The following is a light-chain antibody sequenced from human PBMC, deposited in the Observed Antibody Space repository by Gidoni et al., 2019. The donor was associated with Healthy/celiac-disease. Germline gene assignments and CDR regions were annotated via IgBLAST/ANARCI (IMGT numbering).Light chain of an antibody. V-gene: IGKV4-1*01. CDR2: WPS. CDR3: QQYYSTPFT. CDR1: QSVLYSSNNKNY. Sequence: DIVMTQSPDSLALSLGERATINCKSSQSVLYSSNNKNYLAWYQQKPGQPPKLIIYWPSTRESGVPDRFSGSGSGTDFTLTISSLQAEDVAVYYCQQYYSTPFTFGPGTKVDIK. J-gene: IGKJ3*01.